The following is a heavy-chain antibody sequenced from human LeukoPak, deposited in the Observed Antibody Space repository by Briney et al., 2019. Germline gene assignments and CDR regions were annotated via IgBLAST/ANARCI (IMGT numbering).Heavy chain of an antibody. CDR2: ISGSGNT. D-gene: IGHD4-17*01. CDR3: ARAGGSTVSHSDY. Sequence: PGGSLRLSCAASGFTFSSYAMSWVRQAPGKGLEWVSGISGSGNTYYADSVKGRFTISRDNSKNTLYLQMNSLRAEDTAVYYCARAGGSTVSHSDYWGQGTLVTVSS. J-gene: IGHJ4*02. CDR1: GFTFSSYA. V-gene: IGHV3-23*01.